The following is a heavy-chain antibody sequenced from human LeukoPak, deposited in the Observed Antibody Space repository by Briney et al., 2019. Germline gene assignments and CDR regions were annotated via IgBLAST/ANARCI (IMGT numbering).Heavy chain of an antibody. CDR2: VTGSGDST. CDR1: GFIFRSYA. D-gene: IGHD3-10*01. CDR3: AKARLVRGVIMTPFYFDY. J-gene: IGHJ4*02. V-gene: IGHV3-23*01. Sequence: PGGSLRLSCAASGFIFRSYAMSWVRQAPGKGLEWVSAVTGSGDSTSYADSVKGRFTVSRDNSKNTLYLRMNSLRDEDTAVYYCAKARLVRGVIMTPFYFDYWGQGTLVTLSS.